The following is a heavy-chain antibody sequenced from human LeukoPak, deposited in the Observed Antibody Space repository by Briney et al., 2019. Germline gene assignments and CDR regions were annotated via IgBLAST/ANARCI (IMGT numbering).Heavy chain of an antibody. Sequence: GGSLRLSCAASGVTFSSYWMSWVRQAPGKGLEWVANIKHDGSEKYYVDSVKGRFTISRDNSKNTLYLQMNSLRAEDTAVYYCAKEPPGYYFDYWGQGTLVTVSS. CDR3: AKEPPGYYFDY. CDR1: GVTFSSYW. D-gene: IGHD3-10*01. CDR2: IKHDGSEK. J-gene: IGHJ4*02. V-gene: IGHV3-7*03.